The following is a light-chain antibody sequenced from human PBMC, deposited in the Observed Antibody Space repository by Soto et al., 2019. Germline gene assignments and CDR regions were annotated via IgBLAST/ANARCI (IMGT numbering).Light chain of an antibody. J-gene: IGKJ4*01. CDR3: QKYNSAPLT. CDR2: GAS. V-gene: IGKV3-15*01. CDR1: QSVSSN. Sequence: EIVMTQSPAILSVSPGERATLSCRASQSVSSNLAWYQQKPGQTPRLLIYGASTRATGIPARFSGSGSGTEFTLTISSLQPEDVAAYYCQKYNSAPLTFGGGTKVDIK.